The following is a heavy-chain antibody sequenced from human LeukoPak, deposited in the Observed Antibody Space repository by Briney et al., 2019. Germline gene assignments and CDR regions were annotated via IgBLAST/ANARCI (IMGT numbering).Heavy chain of an antibody. J-gene: IGHJ3*02. V-gene: IGHV4-30-2*01. CDR3: ARDSVVNDYGDYVSLAAFDI. Sequence: SQTLSLTCTVSGGSISSGGYYWSWIRQPPGKGLECIGYIYHSGSTYYNPSLKSRVTISVDRSKNQFSLKLSSVTAADTAVYYCARDSVVNDYGDYVSLAAFDIWGQGTMVTVSS. CDR1: GGSISSGGYY. CDR2: IYHSGST. D-gene: IGHD4-17*01.